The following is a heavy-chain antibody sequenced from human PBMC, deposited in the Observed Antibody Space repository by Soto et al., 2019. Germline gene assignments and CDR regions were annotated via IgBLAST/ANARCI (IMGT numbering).Heavy chain of an antibody. V-gene: IGHV1-2*04. CDR2: INPNSGGT. CDR1: GYTFTGYY. J-gene: IGHJ5*02. D-gene: IGHD2-15*01. CDR3: AREFGYCSGGSCYGYYNWFDP. Sequence: ASVKVSCKASGYTFTGYYMHWVRQAPGQGLEWMGWINPNSGGTNYAQKFQGWVTMTRDTSISTAYMELSRLRSDDTAVYYCAREFGYCSGGSCYGYYNWFDPWGQGTLVTVSS.